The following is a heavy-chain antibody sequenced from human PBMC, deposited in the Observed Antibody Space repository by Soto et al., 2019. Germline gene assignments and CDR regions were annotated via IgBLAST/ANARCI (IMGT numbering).Heavy chain of an antibody. V-gene: IGHV4-4*02. J-gene: IGHJ5*02. CDR2: ISHSGMT. CDR3: ARVRYDRSGFDH. D-gene: IGHD3-22*01. CDR1: GDSISRSHW. Sequence: QVQLQESGPGLVRPSGALSVTCAVSGDSISRSHWWSWVRQSPGKGLEWIGEISHSGMTNYNPSLKSRVTISGAKSKNQLSLKLTSVTAADTAVYYCARVRYDRSGFDHWGQGTLVSVSS.